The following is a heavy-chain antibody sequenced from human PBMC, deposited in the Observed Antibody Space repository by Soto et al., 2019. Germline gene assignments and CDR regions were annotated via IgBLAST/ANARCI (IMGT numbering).Heavy chain of an antibody. CDR2: IIPIFGTA. Sequence: SVKVSCKASGGTFSSYAISWVRQAPGQGLERMGGIIPIFGTANYAQKFQGRVTITADESTSTAYMELSSLRSEDTAVYYCSSVAEDISGWYSHQAFAIWGQGTMVTVSS. V-gene: IGHV1-69*13. D-gene: IGHD6-19*01. J-gene: IGHJ3*02. CDR1: GGTFSSYA. CDR3: SSVAEDISGWYSHQAFAI.